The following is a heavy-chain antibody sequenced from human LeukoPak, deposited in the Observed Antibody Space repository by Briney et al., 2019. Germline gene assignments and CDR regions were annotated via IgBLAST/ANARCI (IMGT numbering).Heavy chain of an antibody. D-gene: IGHD3-22*01. Sequence: SETLSLTCTVSGGSISSYFWSWIRQPPGKGLEWIGYISSSGSTDYNPSLKSRVTISVDKSKNQFSLKLTSVTAADTAVYYCATRGQYYYDSSGLEYWGQGTLVTVSS. CDR2: ISSSGST. V-gene: IGHV4-59*12. J-gene: IGHJ4*02. CDR1: GGSISSYF. CDR3: ATRGQYYYDSSGLEY.